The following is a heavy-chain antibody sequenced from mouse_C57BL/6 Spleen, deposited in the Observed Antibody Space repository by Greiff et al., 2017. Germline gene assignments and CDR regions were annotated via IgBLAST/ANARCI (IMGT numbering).Heavy chain of an antibody. CDR2: ISSGSSTI. J-gene: IGHJ1*03. CDR3: ARGGLTTVVAPYWYFDV. D-gene: IGHD1-1*01. V-gene: IGHV5-17*01. Sequence: EVQRVESGGGLVKPGGSLKLSCAASGFTFSDYGMHWVRQAPEKGLEWVAYISSGSSTIYYADTVKGRFTISRDNAKNTLFLQMTSLRSEDTAMYYCARGGLTTVVAPYWYFDVWGTGTTVTVSS. CDR1: GFTFSDYG.